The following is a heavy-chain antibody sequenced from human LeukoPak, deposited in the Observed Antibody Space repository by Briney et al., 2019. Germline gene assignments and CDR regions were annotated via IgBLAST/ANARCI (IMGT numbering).Heavy chain of an antibody. Sequence: GRSLRLSCAASGFTFSSYWMSWVRQAPGKGLEWVANIKQDGSEIYYVDSVKGRFTISRDNAKSSLSLQMNSLTAEDTAVYYCARDKRVGATILDYWGQGTLVTVSS. V-gene: IGHV3-7*01. CDR2: IKQDGSEI. CDR3: ARDKRVGATILDY. J-gene: IGHJ4*02. CDR1: GFTFSSYW. D-gene: IGHD1-26*01.